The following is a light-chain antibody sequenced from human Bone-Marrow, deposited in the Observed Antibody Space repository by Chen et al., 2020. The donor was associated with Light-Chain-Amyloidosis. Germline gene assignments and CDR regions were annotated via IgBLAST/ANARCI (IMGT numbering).Light chain of an antibody. V-gene: IGKV3-20*01. CDR2: GSC. Sequence: EIVLTQAPVTLSLSPGERANLSCRASQTISSNYLTWYQPKVGQAPRRLIYGSCSRATGIPYRFTGTGSGTDFTLTIDRLEPEDFAMYYCQQYGTSPLTFGGGTKVEIK. CDR1: QTISSNY. J-gene: IGKJ4*01. CDR3: QQYGTSPLT.